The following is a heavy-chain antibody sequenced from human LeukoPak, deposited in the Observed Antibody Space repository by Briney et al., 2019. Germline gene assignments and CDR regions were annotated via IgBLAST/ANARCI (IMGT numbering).Heavy chain of an antibody. CDR1: GYTFTAYS. V-gene: IGHV1-2*02. CDR3: ASTLGYCTSSSCPDIDY. CDR2: IKPNSGDT. J-gene: IGHJ4*02. D-gene: IGHD2-2*01. Sequence: ASVKVSCKASGYTFTAYSMHWVRQAPGQGLEWMGWIKPNSGDTNYAQKFQGRVTMTRDTSISAAYMELSRLRSDDTAVHYCASTLGYCTSSSCPDIDYWGQGTLVTVSS.